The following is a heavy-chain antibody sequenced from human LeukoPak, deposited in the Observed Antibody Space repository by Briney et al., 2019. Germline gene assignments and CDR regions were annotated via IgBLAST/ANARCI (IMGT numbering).Heavy chain of an antibody. CDR3: AKDKWGGSRGLSIDY. V-gene: IGHV3-43*02. J-gene: IGHJ4*02. Sequence: GGSLTLFCAASGLTFDDYAMHWVRQAPGKGLEWISLISGDGGSTYYADSVKGRFTISRDNSKNSLYLQMNSLRTEDTALYYCAKDKWGGSRGLSIDYRGQGTLVTVSS. D-gene: IGHD1-26*01. CDR1: GLTFDDYA. CDR2: ISGDGGST.